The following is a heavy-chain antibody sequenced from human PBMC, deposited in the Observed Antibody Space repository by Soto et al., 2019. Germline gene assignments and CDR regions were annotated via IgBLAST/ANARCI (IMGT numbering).Heavy chain of an antibody. CDR3: ARIPSTSPWEYGMEV. CDR1: GFSLSTSGMC. J-gene: IGHJ6*02. CDR2: IEWDDDK. D-gene: IGHD1-26*01. Sequence: SGPTLVNPTQTLTLTCTFSGFSLSTSGMCVSWIRQPPGKALEWLAVIEWDDDKYYSTSLKTRLTISKDTSKNLVVLTMTNMDPVDTATYYCARIPSTSPWEYGMEVWGQGTTVTVSS. V-gene: IGHV2-70*01.